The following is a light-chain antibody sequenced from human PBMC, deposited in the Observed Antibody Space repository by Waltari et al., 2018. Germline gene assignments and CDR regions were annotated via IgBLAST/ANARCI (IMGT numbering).Light chain of an antibody. V-gene: IGKV4-1*01. CDR3: QQYYRSRT. CDR2: WAS. Sequence: DIVMTQSPDSLAVSLGERATINCKSSQSILYSSNDKNYLAWYQQKPGKPPKLLIYWASTRESGVPDRFSGSGSGTDFTLTISSLQAEDVAVYYCQQYYRSRTFGQGTKVEIK. J-gene: IGKJ1*01. CDR1: QSILYSSNDKNY.